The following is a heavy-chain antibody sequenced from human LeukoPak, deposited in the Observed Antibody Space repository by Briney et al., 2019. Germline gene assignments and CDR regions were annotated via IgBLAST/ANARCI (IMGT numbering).Heavy chain of an antibody. J-gene: IGHJ4*02. V-gene: IGHV4-39*01. CDR2: VHYSGNT. CDR3: ARRPGGYYGLGSRLDN. CDR1: GGSISGAGYS. D-gene: IGHD3-10*01. Sequence: PSETLSLTCTVSGGSISGAGYSWGWIRQPPGKGLEWIGSVHYSGNTDYNPSLKSRLTMSVDTTKNQFLLRLRSVTAADTAVYCCARRPGGYYGLGSRLDNWGQGTLVTVSS.